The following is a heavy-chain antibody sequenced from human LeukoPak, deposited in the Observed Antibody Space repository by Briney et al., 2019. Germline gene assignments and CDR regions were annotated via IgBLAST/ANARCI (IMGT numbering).Heavy chain of an antibody. Sequence: GGSLRLSCAASGFTVSSNYMSWVRQAPGKGLEWVSVIYSGGSTYYADSVKGRFTISRDNSKNTLYLQMNSLRAEDTAVYYCARDRDSGSRLVDYWGQGTLVNVSS. CDR2: IYSGGST. CDR1: GFTVSSNY. J-gene: IGHJ4*02. D-gene: IGHD1-26*01. CDR3: ARDRDSGSRLVDY. V-gene: IGHV3-53*01.